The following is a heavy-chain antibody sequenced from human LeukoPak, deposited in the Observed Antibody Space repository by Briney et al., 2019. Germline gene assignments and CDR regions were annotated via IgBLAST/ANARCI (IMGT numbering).Heavy chain of an antibody. D-gene: IGHD3-22*01. CDR1: GYTFTSYY. CDR2: INPSGGST. J-gene: IGHJ4*02. CDR3: AREEVYYDSSGYYPTFDY. V-gene: IGHV1-46*01. Sequence: ASVKVSCKASGYTFTSYYMHWVRQAPGQGLEWMGVINPSGGSTSYAQKFQGRLTMTTDTSTSTAYMELRSLGSDDTAVYYCAREEVYYDSSGYYPTFDYWGQGTLVTVSS.